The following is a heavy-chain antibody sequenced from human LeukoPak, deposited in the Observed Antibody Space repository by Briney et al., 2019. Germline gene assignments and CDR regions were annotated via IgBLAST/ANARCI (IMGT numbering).Heavy chain of an antibody. CDR3: ARMEEDSSVYYFHRYYFDY. CDR1: GGFISPDY. CDR2: IYYTGST. V-gene: IGHV4-59*01. J-gene: IGHJ4*02. D-gene: IGHD3-22*01. Sequence: SETLSLTCTVSGGFISPDYWSWIRQAAGKGLEWIGYIYYTGSTNYNPSLKSRVTISVDTSKNQFSLKLSSVTAADTAVYYCARMEEDSSVYYFHRYYFDYWGQGTLVTVSS.